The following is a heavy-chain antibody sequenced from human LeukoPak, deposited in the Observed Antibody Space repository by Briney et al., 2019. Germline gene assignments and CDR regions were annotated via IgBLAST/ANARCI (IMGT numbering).Heavy chain of an antibody. D-gene: IGHD5-24*01. Sequence: GGSLRLSCAASGFTVSTNYVSWVRQAPGKGPEWVSLIHGGGGTYYADSVKGRFTISRDNSKNTLYLQMNSLRAEDTAVYYCARVGREMATGYYYYYGMDVWGQGTTVTVSS. V-gene: IGHV3-53*01. CDR2: IHGGGGT. CDR1: GFTVSTNY. J-gene: IGHJ6*02. CDR3: ARVGREMATGYYYYYGMDV.